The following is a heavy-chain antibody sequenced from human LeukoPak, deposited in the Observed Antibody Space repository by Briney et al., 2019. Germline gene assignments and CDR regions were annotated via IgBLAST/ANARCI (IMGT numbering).Heavy chain of an antibody. CDR2: ISDSGGST. V-gene: IGHV3-23*01. Sequence: GGSLRLSCAVSGITLSNYGMTWVRQAPGKGLEWVAGISDSGGSTNYADSVKGRFTISRDNPKNTLYLQMNSLRAEDTAVYFCAKRGVVIRVILVGFHREAYYFDSWGQGALVTVSS. J-gene: IGHJ4*02. D-gene: IGHD3-22*01. CDR1: GITLSNYG. CDR3: AKRGVVIRVILVGFHREAYYFDS.